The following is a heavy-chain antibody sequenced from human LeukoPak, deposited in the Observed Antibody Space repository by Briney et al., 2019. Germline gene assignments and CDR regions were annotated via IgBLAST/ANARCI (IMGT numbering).Heavy chain of an antibody. Sequence: ASVKVSCKASGYTFTRYGISWVRQAPGHGLEWRGWISAYNGNTNYAQKLQGRVTMTTDTSTSTAYMELRSRRSDDTAVYYCAKSGSYYALDAFDIWGQGTMVTVSS. D-gene: IGHD1-26*01. CDR2: ISAYNGNT. CDR1: GYTFTRYG. V-gene: IGHV1-18*01. CDR3: AKSGSYYALDAFDI. J-gene: IGHJ3*02.